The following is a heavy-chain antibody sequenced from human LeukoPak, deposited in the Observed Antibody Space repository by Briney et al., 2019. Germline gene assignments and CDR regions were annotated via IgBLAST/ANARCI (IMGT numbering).Heavy chain of an antibody. CDR1: GYTFTSYY. CDR2: INPSGGST. J-gene: IGHJ4*02. Sequence: GASVKVSFKASGYTFTSYYMHWVRQAPGQGLEWMGIINPSGGSTTYAQKFQGRVTMTRDTSTSTVYMELSSLRSEDTAVYYCARDIVGYYDSSGYPQNDYWGQGTLVTVSS. D-gene: IGHD3-22*01. CDR3: ARDIVGYYDSSGYPQNDY. V-gene: IGHV1-46*01.